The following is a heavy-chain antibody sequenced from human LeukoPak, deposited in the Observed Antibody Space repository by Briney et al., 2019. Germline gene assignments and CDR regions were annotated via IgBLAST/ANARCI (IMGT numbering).Heavy chain of an antibody. V-gene: IGHV4-30-2*01. CDR3: ARSTMVRGVFDY. D-gene: IGHD3-10*01. CDR2: IYHSGST. CDR1: GGSISSGGYS. J-gene: IGHJ4*02. Sequence: SETLSLTCAVSGGSISSGGYSWSWIRQPPGKGLEWIGYIYHSGSTYYNPSLKSRVTISVDRSKNQFSLKLSSVTAADTAVYYCARSTMVRGVFDYWGQGALVTVSS.